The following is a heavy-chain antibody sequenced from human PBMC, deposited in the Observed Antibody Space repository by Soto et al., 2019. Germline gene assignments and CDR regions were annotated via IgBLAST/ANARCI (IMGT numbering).Heavy chain of an antibody. Sequence: LSLTCAASGYSISSGYYWGWIRQPPGKGLEWVAVISYDGSNKYYADSVKGRFTISRDNSKNTLYLQMNSLRAEDTAVYYCARDGQWLVLKYYFDYWGQGTLVTVSS. J-gene: IGHJ4*02. CDR1: GYSISSGY. D-gene: IGHD6-19*01. CDR2: ISYDGSNK. CDR3: ARDGQWLVLKYYFDY. V-gene: IGHV3-30-3*01.